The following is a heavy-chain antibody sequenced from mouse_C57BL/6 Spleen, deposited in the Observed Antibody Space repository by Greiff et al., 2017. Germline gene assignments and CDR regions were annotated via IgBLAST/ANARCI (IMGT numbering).Heavy chain of an antibody. CDR3: ARHYGSSHYFDY. V-gene: IGHV1-54*01. CDR2: INPGSGGT. J-gene: IGHJ2*01. D-gene: IGHD1-1*01. Sequence: QVQLQQSGAELVRPGPSVKVSCKASGYAFTNYLIEWVKQRPGQGLEWIGVINPGSGGTNYNEKFKGKATLTADKSSSTAYMQLSSLTSEDSAVYCCARHYGSSHYFDYWGQGTTLTVSS. CDR1: GYAFTNYL.